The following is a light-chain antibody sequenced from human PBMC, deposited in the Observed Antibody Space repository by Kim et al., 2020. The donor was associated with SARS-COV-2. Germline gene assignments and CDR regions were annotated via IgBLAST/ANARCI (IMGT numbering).Light chain of an antibody. Sequence: VSPGETATLSCRASQSVGNNVAWYQQKLGQAPRLRSYGASTRATDIPPRFSGAGSETEFTLTITSLQSEDFAVYFCQHYDNWPPYTFGQGTKLEI. CDR1: QSVGNN. J-gene: IGKJ2*01. V-gene: IGKV3-15*01. CDR3: QHYDNWPPYT. CDR2: GAS.